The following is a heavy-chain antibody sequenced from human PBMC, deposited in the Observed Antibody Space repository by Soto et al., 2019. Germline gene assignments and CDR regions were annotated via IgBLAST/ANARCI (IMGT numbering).Heavy chain of an antibody. V-gene: IGHV3-23*01. CDR3: PKDDRGEGSLDY. J-gene: IGHJ4*02. CDR2: ITLTGAST. Sequence: EVQLLQSGGGLVQPGGSLRLSCEASGFVFSSYAMSWVRQAPGKGLQWVSTITLTGASTYYADSVRGRFTISRDNSKHTVSLHMNSLRAEDTAVYYCPKDDRGEGSLDYWGQGTLVTVAS. D-gene: IGHD3-10*01. CDR1: GFVFSSYA.